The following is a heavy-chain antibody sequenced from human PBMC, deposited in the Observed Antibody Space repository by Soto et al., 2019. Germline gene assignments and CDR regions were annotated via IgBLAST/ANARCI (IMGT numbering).Heavy chain of an antibody. D-gene: IGHD1-26*01. CDR3: TRDQGGSYDSWFDP. J-gene: IGHJ5*02. V-gene: IGHV3-21*01. CDR1: FSMYS. CDR2: ISSGSAFI. Sequence: ESAGGLVKPGGSLRLSCNFSFSMYSMDWVRQAPGKGLEWVASISSGSAFIKYADSVKGRFTISRDNAKNSVSLQMSSLRVEDTAMYYCTRDQGGSYDSWFDPWGRGTLVTVSS.